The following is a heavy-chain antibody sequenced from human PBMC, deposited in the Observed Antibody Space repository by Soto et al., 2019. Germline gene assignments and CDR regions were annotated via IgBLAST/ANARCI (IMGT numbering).Heavy chain of an antibody. CDR3: ARAYYDFWSGPLYNWFDP. Sequence: SETLSLTCTVSGGSISSYYWSWIRQPPGKGLEWIGYIYYSGSTNYNPSLKSRVTISVDTSKNQFSLKLSSVTAADTAVYYCARAYYDFWSGPLYNWFDPWGQGTLVTVSS. V-gene: IGHV4-59*08. D-gene: IGHD3-3*01. CDR2: IYYSGST. CDR1: GGSISSYY. J-gene: IGHJ5*02.